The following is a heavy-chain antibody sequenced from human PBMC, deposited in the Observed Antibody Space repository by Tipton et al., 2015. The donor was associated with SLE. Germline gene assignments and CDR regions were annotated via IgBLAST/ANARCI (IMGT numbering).Heavy chain of an antibody. CDR1: GGSISSHY. D-gene: IGHD1-26*01. CDR3: ARPVSREAFDI. CDR2: IYFTGST. J-gene: IGHJ3*02. Sequence: TLSLTCTVSGGSISSHYWSWIRQPPGKGLEWIGYIYFTGSTNYNPSLKSRVTISVDMSKNQFPLKLSSVTAADTAVYYCARPVSREAFDIWGQGTMVTVSS. V-gene: IGHV4-59*11.